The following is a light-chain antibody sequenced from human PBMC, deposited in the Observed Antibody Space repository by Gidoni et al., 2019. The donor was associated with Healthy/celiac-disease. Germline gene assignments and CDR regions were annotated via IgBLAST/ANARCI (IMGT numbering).Light chain of an antibody. CDR3: AAWDDSLNGPV. Sequence: QSVLTQPPSAYGTPGQRVTLSCSGSSSNIGSNTVNWYQQLPGTAPKLLIYSNNQRPSGVPARFSASKSGPSASLAISGLQSEDEADYYCAAWDDSLNGPVFGGGTKLTVL. V-gene: IGLV1-44*01. CDR1: SSNIGSNT. J-gene: IGLJ3*02. CDR2: SNN.